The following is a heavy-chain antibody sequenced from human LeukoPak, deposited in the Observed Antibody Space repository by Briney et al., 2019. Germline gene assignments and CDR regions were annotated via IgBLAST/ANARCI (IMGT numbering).Heavy chain of an antibody. Sequence: GGSLRLSCAASGITFNNYAMSWVRQAPGKGLEWVSGISGRGGSTYYADSVKGRFTISRDNSKNTLFLQVNSLRAEDTAVYFWARQKEDYYESSRYYYFYLWGQGTLVTVSP. V-gene: IGHV3-23*01. J-gene: IGHJ4*02. CDR2: ISGRGGST. CDR3: ARQKEDYYESSRYYYFYL. D-gene: IGHD3-22*01. CDR1: GITFNNYA.